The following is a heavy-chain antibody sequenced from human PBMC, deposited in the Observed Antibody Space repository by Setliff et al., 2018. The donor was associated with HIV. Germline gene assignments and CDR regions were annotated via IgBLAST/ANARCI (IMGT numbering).Heavy chain of an antibody. Sequence: SETLSLTCAVYGGSFSGYYWSWIRQPPGKGLEWIGEINHSGSTNYNPSLNSRVTIPVDTSKKRFSLTLRSATAADTALYFCARRERYCSGTTCYRYFQHWGQGTLVTVSS. CDR3: ARRERYCSGTTCYRYFQH. CDR2: INHSGST. V-gene: IGHV4-34*01. D-gene: IGHD2-2*01. CDR1: GGSFSGYY. J-gene: IGHJ1*01.